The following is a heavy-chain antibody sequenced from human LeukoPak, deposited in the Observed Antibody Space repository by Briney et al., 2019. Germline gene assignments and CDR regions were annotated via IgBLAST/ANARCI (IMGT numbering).Heavy chain of an antibody. V-gene: IGHV3-74*01. J-gene: IGHJ4*02. Sequence: GGSLRLSCTASGFTFTSYWMQWVRQAPGEGLVWVSCINNDGSSTNYADSVKGRFTISRDNSKNTLYLQMNSLRAEDTAVYYCARDHAYCGGDCYRPADYWGQGTLVTVSS. CDR3: ARDHAYCGGDCYRPADY. CDR1: GFTFTSYW. D-gene: IGHD2-21*01. CDR2: INNDGSST.